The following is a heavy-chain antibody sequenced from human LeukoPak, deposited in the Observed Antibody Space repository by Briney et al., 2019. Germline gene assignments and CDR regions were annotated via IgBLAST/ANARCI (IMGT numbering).Heavy chain of an antibody. J-gene: IGHJ4*02. D-gene: IGHD4-11*01. CDR1: GFTFSSYS. V-gene: IGHV3-21*01. CDR2: ISSSSSYI. Sequence: GGSLRLSGAASGFTFSSYSMNWVRQAPGKGLEWVSSISSSSSYIYYADSVKGRFTISRDNAKNSLYLQMNSLRAEDTAVYYCARDRDYSNYLDYWGQGTLVTVSS. CDR3: ARDRDYSNYLDY.